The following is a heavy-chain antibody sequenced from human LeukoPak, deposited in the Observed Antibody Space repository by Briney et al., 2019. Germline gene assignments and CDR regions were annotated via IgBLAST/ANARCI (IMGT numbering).Heavy chain of an antibody. CDR3: ASATTVTGDFAY. Sequence: PGGSLRLSCAASGFTFSNAWMSWVRQAPGKGLEWVGRIKSKTDGGTTDYAAPVKGRFTISRDNAKNSLYLQMNSLRAEDTAVYYCASATTVTGDFAYWGQGTLVTLSS. CDR2: IKSKTDGGTT. D-gene: IGHD4-17*01. CDR1: GFTFSNAW. V-gene: IGHV3-15*01. J-gene: IGHJ4*02.